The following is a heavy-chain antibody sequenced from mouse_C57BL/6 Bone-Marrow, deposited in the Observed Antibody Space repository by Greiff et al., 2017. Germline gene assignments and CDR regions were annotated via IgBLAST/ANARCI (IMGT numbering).Heavy chain of an antibody. CDR2: IYPGSGNT. D-gene: IGHD1-1*01. CDR3: ARGIITTVVDYAMDY. V-gene: IGHV1-76*01. J-gene: IGHJ4*01. Sequence: VQVVESGAELVRPGASVKLSCKASGYTFTDYYINWVKQRPGQGLEWIARIYPGSGNTYYNEKFKGKATLTAEKSSSTAYMQLSSLTSEDSAVYFCARGIITTVVDYAMDYWGQGTSVTVSS. CDR1: GYTFTDYY.